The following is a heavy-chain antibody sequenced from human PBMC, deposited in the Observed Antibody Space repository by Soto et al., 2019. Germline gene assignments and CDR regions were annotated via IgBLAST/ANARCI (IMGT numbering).Heavy chain of an antibody. CDR2: VNPSGGHT. J-gene: IGHJ4*02. Sequence: ASVKVSCKASGDTFTDYYIHWVRQAPGQGLEWMGTVNPSGGHTTYAQHFLGRVTMTRDTSTSTLYMEQTSLTSDDTAIYYCARGGHVVVVTAALDYWGQGTLVTVSS. V-gene: IGHV1-46*01. CDR1: GDTFTDYY. D-gene: IGHD2-21*02. CDR3: ARGGHVVVVTAALDY.